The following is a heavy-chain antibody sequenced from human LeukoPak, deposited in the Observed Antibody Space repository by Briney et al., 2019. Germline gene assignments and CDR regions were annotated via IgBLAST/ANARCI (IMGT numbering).Heavy chain of an antibody. CDR1: GGSISSYY. V-gene: IGHV4-59*01. Sequence: SETLSLTCTVSGGSISSYYWSWIRQPPGKGLEWIGYIYHSGSTNYNPSLKSRVTISVDTSKNQFSLKLSSVTAADTAVYYCARVGSYDYVWGSYRLDYFDYWGQGTLVTVSS. D-gene: IGHD3-16*02. J-gene: IGHJ4*02. CDR3: ARVGSYDYVWGSYRLDYFDY. CDR2: IYHSGST.